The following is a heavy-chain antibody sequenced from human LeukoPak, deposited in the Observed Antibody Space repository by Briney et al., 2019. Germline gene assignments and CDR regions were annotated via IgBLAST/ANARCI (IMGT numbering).Heavy chain of an antibody. Sequence: GGSLRLSCAASGFTFSSYGMHWVRQAPGKGLEWVAVISYDGSNKYYADSVKGRFTISRDNSKNTLYLQMNSLRAEDTAVYYCAKLWTGTTDYWGQGTLVTVSS. J-gene: IGHJ4*02. V-gene: IGHV3-30*18. CDR2: ISYDGSNK. CDR3: AKLWTGTTDY. CDR1: GFTFSSYG. D-gene: IGHD1-7*01.